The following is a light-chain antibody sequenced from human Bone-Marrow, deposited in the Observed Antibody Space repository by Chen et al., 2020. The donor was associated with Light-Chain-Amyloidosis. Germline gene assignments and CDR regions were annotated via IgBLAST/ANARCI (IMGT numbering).Light chain of an antibody. CDR2: NNS. J-gene: IGLJ3*02. CDR3: AAWNDSLSIWV. V-gene: IGLV1-47*01. CDR1: SSTIVNNY. Sequence: VLTQPPSVSLILGQGLIISFSGISSTIVNNYVYWYQQLPGTAPKLLIYNNSQRPSGLPDRISGSKSGSSASMAISGLRSEDESDYYCAAWNDSLSIWVFGGGTKVTVL.